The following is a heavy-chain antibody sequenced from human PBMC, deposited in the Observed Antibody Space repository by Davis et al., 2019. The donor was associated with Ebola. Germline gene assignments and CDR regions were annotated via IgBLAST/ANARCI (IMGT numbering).Heavy chain of an antibody. V-gene: IGHV3-13*01. D-gene: IGHD2-15*01. CDR3: AKSHCSGGSCPYYFDF. CDR1: GFTFSNYD. CDR2: IGTAGDT. J-gene: IGHJ4*02. Sequence: GGSLRLSCEASGFTFSNYDMHWVRQVTGNGLEWVSAIGTAGDTYYPGSVKGRFTISRENAKNSLYLQMNSLRAGDTAVYYCAKSHCSGGSCPYYFDFWGQGTQVTVSS.